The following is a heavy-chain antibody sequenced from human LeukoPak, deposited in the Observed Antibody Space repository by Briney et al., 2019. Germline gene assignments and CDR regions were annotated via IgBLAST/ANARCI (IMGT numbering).Heavy chain of an antibody. J-gene: IGHJ4*02. CDR2: MNPNSGNT. V-gene: IGHV1-8*01. D-gene: IGHD5-12*01. Sequence: ASVKVSCKASGYTITSYDINWVRQATGQGLEWMGWMNPNSGNTGYAQKFQGRVTMTRNTSVSTAYMELSSLRSEDTAVYYCAGAHYSGYDLDYWGQGTLVTVSS. CDR3: AGAHYSGYDLDY. CDR1: GYTITSYD.